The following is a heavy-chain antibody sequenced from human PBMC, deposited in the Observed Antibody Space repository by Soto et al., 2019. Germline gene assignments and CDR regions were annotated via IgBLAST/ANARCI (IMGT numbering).Heavy chain of an antibody. CDR1: GGSISSSSYY. CDR2: IYYSGST. J-gene: IGHJ4*02. CDR3: ARHTPAISISDH. D-gene: IGHD2-15*01. Sequence: SETLSLTCTVSGGSISSSSYYWGWIRQPPGKGVEWIGSIYYSGSTYYNPSLKSRVTISVDTSKNQFSLKLSSVTAADTAVYYCARHTPAISISDHWRQGTLVTVSS. V-gene: IGHV4-39*01.